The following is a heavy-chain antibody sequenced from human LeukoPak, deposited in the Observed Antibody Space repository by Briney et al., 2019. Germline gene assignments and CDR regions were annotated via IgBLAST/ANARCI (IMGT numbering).Heavy chain of an antibody. CDR3: ARFTPQGYGWGGYNRFDP. J-gene: IGHJ5*02. CDR1: GGSINSYF. V-gene: IGHV4-59*01. Sequence: SETLSLTCTVSGGSINSYFWSWIRQPPGKGLEWIGYIYYSGSTNYNPSLKSRVTISVDTSKNQFSLNLTSVTAADTAVYYCARFTPQGYGWGGYNRFDPWGQGTLVTVSS. D-gene: IGHD3-16*01. CDR2: IYYSGST.